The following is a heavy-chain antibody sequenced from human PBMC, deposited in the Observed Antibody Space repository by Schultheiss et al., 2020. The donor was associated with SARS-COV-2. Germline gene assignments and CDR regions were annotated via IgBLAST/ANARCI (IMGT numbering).Heavy chain of an antibody. V-gene: IGHV4-31*03. D-gene: IGHD2-21*02. J-gene: IGHJ6*02. CDR2: IYYSGTT. Sequence: SETLSLTCTVSGGSISSGGYYWSWIRQHPGKGLEWIGYIYYSGTTSYNPSLKGRVTISVDTSKNQLSLRLTSVTAADTAVYYCAKNGDLDKNYYYGMDVWGQGTTVTVSS. CDR3: AKNGDLDKNYYYGMDV. CDR1: GGSISSGGYY.